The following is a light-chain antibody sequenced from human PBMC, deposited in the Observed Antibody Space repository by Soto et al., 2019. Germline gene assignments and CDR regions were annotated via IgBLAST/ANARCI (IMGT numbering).Light chain of an antibody. V-gene: IGKV1-27*01. CDR2: AAS. J-gene: IGKJ4*01. CDR1: QGISNY. CDR3: QKYNSAPLT. Sequence: DIQMTQSPSSLSASVGDSITITCRASQGISNYVAWYQQKVGKVPKLLIYAASTVQSGVPSRFSGSGSGTDFTLTISSLQPEDVATHYCQKYNSAPLTFGGATKV.